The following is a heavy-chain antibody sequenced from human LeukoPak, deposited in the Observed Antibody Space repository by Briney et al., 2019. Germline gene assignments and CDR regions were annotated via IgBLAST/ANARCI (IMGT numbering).Heavy chain of an antibody. CDR3: ARGGPSGGNWGLEF. D-gene: IGHD4-23*01. CDR2: IYYTGST. Sequence: SETLSLTCSVSGASISGGTYYWGWIRQPPGKGLEWIGSIYYTGSTYDNPSLKSRVTISVDTSKNQFSPKLSSVTAADTAVYYCARGGPSGGNWGLEFWGQGTLVTVSS. J-gene: IGHJ4*02. V-gene: IGHV4-39*01. CDR1: GASISGGTYY.